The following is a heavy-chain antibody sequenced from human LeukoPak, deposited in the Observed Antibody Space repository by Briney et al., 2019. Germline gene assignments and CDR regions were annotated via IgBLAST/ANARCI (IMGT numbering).Heavy chain of an antibody. D-gene: IGHD5-18*01. CDR2: IYTTGAT. CDR3: ARVRGHIFGLDY. J-gene: IGHJ4*02. V-gene: IGHV4-4*07. Sequence: PSETLSLTCTVSGGSISTYYWSWIRQPAGKGLEWIGHIYTTGATHYNASLKRRGTMSVDTSRNQFSLNLDSMTAADTAVYYCARVRGHIFGLDYWGQGTLVTVSS. CDR1: GGSISTYY.